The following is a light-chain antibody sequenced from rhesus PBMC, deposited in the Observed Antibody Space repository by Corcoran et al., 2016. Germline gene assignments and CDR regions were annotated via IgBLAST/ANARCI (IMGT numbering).Light chain of an antibody. J-gene: IGKJ4*01. CDR2: YAN. CDR3: QQYNSLPLT. V-gene: IGKV1-32*01. CDR1: QGISSY. Sequence: DIQMTQSPSSLSASVGDRVTITCRASQGISSYLNWYQQKPGKAPKLQTYYANRLESGVPSRFSGSGSGTEFTLTISSLQPEDFATYDCQQYNSLPLTFGGGTKVELK.